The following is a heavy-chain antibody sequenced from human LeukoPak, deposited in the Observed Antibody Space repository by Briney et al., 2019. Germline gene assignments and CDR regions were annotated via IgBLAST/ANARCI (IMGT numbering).Heavy chain of an antibody. D-gene: IGHD3-10*01. CDR1: GFTFSSYA. J-gene: IGHJ4*02. Sequence: PGGSLRLSCAASGFTFSSYAMHWVRQTPGKGLEWVAVISSDENNKYYPDSVKGRFTISRDNSQNTLYLQMNSLRGEDTAVYYCARDGRATGSFDYWGQGTLVTVSS. CDR2: ISSDENNK. V-gene: IGHV3-30-3*01. CDR3: ARDGRATGSFDY.